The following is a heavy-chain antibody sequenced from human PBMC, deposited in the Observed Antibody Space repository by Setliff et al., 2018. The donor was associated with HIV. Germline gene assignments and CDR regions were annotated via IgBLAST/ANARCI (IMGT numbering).Heavy chain of an antibody. CDR1: GYIFTMYT. Sequence: GASVKVSCKASGYIFTMYTMYWVRQAPGQRLEWMGWINAGNGDTQYSQNFQGRVTITRDTSANIAYMEVTRLRSEDTAIYYCARNGCSGHSYFCEHDYWGQGTLVTVSS. V-gene: IGHV1-3*01. CDR2: INAGNGDT. CDR3: ARNGCSGHSYFCEHDY. J-gene: IGHJ4*02. D-gene: IGHD2-21*02.